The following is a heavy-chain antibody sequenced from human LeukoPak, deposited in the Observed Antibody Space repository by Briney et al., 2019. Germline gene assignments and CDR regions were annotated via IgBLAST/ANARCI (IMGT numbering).Heavy chain of an antibody. Sequence: GGSLRLSCAASGFTFDDYAMHWVRQAPGKGLEWVSFVTWDGSGAYYADSVKGRFTISRDNNKNSLYLQMNSLRVEDTALYYCAKDYRPMTTVTSGAYFHYWGQGTLVTVSS. J-gene: IGHJ4*02. CDR2: VTWDGSGA. CDR1: GFTFDDYA. D-gene: IGHD4-17*01. V-gene: IGHV3-43D*03. CDR3: AKDYRPMTTVTSGAYFHY.